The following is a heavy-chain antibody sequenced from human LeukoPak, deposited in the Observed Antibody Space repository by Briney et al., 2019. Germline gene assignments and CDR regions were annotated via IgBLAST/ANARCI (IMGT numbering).Heavy chain of an antibody. CDR1: GGSISSSSYY. V-gene: IGHV4-39*07. J-gene: IGHJ4*02. D-gene: IGHD6-13*01. Sequence: SETLSLTCTVSGGSISSSSYYWSWIRQPPGKGLEWIGSIYYSGSTYYNPSLKSRVTISVDTSKNQFSLKLSSVTAADTAVYYCARESSSWYGVDYWGQGTLVTVSS. CDR3: ARESSSWYGVDY. CDR2: IYYSGST.